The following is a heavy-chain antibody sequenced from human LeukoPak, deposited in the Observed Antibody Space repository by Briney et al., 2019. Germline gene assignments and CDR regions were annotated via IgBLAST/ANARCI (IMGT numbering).Heavy chain of an antibody. CDR2: ISAYNGNT. Sequence: ASVKVSCKASGYTFTSYGISWVRQAPGQGLEWMGWISAYNGNTNYAQKLQGRVTMTTDTSTSTAYMELRSLRSDDTAVYYCARGRYYDILTGYTIDYWVQGTLVTVSS. J-gene: IGHJ4*02. CDR1: GYTFTSYG. V-gene: IGHV1-18*01. CDR3: ARGRYYDILTGYTIDY. D-gene: IGHD3-9*01.